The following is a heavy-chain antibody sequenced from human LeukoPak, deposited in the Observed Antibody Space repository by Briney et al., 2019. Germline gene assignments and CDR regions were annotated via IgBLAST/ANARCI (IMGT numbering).Heavy chain of an antibody. CDR2: ISSSSSSI. V-gene: IGHV3-48*01. D-gene: IGHD2-2*01. CDR3: ARANDIVVIPVAIPGMDY. CDR1: GFTFRSYS. Sequence: PGGSLRLSCAASGFTFRSYSMNWVRQAPGKGLEWISYISSSSSSIYYADSVKGRFTISRDNAKNSLYLQMNSLRAEDTAVYYCARANDIVVIPVAIPGMDYWGQGSLVTVSS. J-gene: IGHJ4*02.